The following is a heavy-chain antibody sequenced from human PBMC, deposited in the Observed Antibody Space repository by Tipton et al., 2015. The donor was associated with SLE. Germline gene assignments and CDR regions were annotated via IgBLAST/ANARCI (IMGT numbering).Heavy chain of an antibody. CDR1: GGSISSSSYY. D-gene: IGHD4-17*01. V-gene: IGHV4-39*01. Sequence: PGLVKPSETLSLTCTVSGGSISSSSYYWGWIRQPPGKGLEWIGSIYYSGSTYYNPSLKSRVTISVDTSKNQFSLKLSSVTAADTAVYYCAGTTVTSRRFDPWGQGTLVTVSS. CDR2: IYYSGST. J-gene: IGHJ5*02. CDR3: AGTTVTSRRFDP.